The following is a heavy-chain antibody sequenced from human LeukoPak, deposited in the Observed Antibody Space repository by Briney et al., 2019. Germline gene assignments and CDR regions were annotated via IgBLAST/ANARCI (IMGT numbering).Heavy chain of an antibody. Sequence: SGGSLRLSCAASGFTFSSYSMNWVRQAPGKGLEWVSSISSSSSYIYYADSVKGRFTISRDNAKNSLYLQMNSLRAEDTAVYYCARDLPYGDYVSGWLDYWGQGTLVTVSS. CDR2: ISSSSSYI. CDR1: GFTFSSYS. CDR3: ARDLPYGDYVSGWLDY. V-gene: IGHV3-21*01. J-gene: IGHJ4*02. D-gene: IGHD4-17*01.